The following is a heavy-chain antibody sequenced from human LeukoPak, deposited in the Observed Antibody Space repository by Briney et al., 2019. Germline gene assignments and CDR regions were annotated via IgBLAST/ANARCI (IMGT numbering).Heavy chain of an antibody. J-gene: IGHJ4*02. CDR3: ARDGPFVSWGRKQQLIDY. CDR1: GFTFSSYA. D-gene: IGHD6-13*01. Sequence: GGSLRLSCAASGFTFSSYAMHWVRQAPGKGLEWVAVISYDGSNKYYADSVKGRFTISRDDSKNTLYLQMNSLRAEDTAVYYCARDGPFVSWGRKQQLIDYWGQGTLVTVSS. CDR2: ISYDGSNK. V-gene: IGHV3-30-3*01.